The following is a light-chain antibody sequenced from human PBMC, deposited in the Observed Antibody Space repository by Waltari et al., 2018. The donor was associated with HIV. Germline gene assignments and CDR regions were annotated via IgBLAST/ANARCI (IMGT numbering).Light chain of an antibody. Sequence: QSVLTQPPSVSGAPGQRVNISCTGSSPNLGAGCDVHWYQQLPGTAPKLLINGNINRPSGVPDRFSDSKSGTSASLAITGLQAEDEADYYCQSYDSSLSGSIFGGGTKLTVL. CDR1: SPNLGAGCD. V-gene: IGLV1-40*01. CDR3: QSYDSSLSGSI. CDR2: GNI. J-gene: IGLJ2*01.